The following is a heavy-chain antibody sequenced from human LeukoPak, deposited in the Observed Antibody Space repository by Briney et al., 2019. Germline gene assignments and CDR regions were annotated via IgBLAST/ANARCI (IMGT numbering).Heavy chain of an antibody. J-gene: IGHJ4*02. V-gene: IGHV4-4*07. CDR1: GGSISSNY. CDR3: AREEIAVTARSLDY. Sequence: SETLSLTCTVSGGSISSNYWSWIRQPAGKGLEWIGRIYTNYNPSLKSRVTSSLDTSKNQFSLKLSSVTAADTAMYYCAREEIAVTARSLDYWGQGTLVTVSS. D-gene: IGHD6-19*01. CDR2: IYT.